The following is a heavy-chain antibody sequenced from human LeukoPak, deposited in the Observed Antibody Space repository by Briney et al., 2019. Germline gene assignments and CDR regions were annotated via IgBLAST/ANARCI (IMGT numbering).Heavy chain of an antibody. CDR2: INHSGST. J-gene: IGHJ4*02. CDR1: GGSFSGYY. CDR3: ARAPQYYDFWSGYPIDY. V-gene: IGHV4-34*01. D-gene: IGHD3-3*01. Sequence: SETLSLTCAVYGGSFSGYYWSWIRQPPGKGLEWIGEINHSGSTNYNPSLKSRVTISVDTSKNQFSLKLSSVTAADTAVYYCARAPQYYDFWSGYPIDYWGQGTLVTVSS.